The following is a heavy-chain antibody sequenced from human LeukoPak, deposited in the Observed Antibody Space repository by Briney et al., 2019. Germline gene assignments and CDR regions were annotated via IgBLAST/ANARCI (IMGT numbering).Heavy chain of an antibody. CDR3: PSESTYRYNY. CDR1: GGSIRRGGYY. D-gene: IGHD5-18*01. Sequence: SETLSLTCSVSGGSIRRGGYYCSWIRQHPGKGLEWIGYIYYSGSTYYNPSLKSRVTISVDTSKNQFSLKLSSVTAADTAVYICPSESTYRYNYWGQGTLVTVSS. CDR2: IYYSGST. J-gene: IGHJ4*02. V-gene: IGHV4-31*03.